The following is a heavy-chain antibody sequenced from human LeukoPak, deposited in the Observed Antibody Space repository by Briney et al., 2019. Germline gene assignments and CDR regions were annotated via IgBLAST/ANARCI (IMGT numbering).Heavy chain of an antibody. J-gene: IGHJ4*02. V-gene: IGHV3-30*02. CDR1: GFTFSSYG. Sequence: GGSLRLSCAASGFTFSSYGMHWVRQAPGKGLEWVAFIRYDGSNKYYADSVKGRFTISRDNSKNTLYLQMNSLRAEDTAVYYCARVQVVRGVIAFDYWGQGTLVTVSS. D-gene: IGHD3-10*01. CDR2: IRYDGSNK. CDR3: ARVQVVRGVIAFDY.